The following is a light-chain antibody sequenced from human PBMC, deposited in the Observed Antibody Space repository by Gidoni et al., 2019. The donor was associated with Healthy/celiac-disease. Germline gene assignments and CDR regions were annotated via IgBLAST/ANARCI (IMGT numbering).Light chain of an antibody. Sequence: EIVMTQSPATLSVSPGERATLSCRASQSVSSNLAWYQQKPGQAPRRLIYGASTRATGIPARCSGSGSGTEFTLTISSMQYEDFAVYYCQQYNNWPLYTFGQGTKLEIK. V-gene: IGKV3-15*01. CDR3: QQYNNWPLYT. CDR1: QSVSSN. CDR2: GAS. J-gene: IGKJ2*01.